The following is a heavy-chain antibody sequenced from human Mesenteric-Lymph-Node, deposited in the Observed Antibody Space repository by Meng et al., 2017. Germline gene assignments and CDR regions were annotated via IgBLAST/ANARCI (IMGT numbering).Heavy chain of an antibody. CDR1: GFTFSIYA. V-gene: IGHV3-23*01. J-gene: IGHJ6*02. D-gene: IGHD3-10*01. Sequence: GESLKISCAASGFTFSIYAMSWVRQAPGKGLEWVSAVGGIDGNTYYADSVRGRFTISRDNSKNTLYLQMNSLRAEDTAVYYCARKGGNYYGSGDYYYYYYGMDVWGQGTTVTVSS. CDR3: ARKGGNYYGSGDYYYYYYGMDV. CDR2: VGGIDGNT.